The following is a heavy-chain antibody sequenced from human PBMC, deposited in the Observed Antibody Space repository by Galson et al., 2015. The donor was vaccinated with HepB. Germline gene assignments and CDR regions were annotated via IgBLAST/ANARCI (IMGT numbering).Heavy chain of an antibody. CDR2: ISWNSGSI. D-gene: IGHD1-26*01. Sequence: SLRLSCAASGFTFDDYAMHWVRQAPGKGLEWVSGISWNSGSIGYADSVKGRFTISRDNAKNSLYLQMNSLRAEDTALYYCAKDSGGSYSYYMDVWGKGTTFTVSS. CDR3: AKDSGGSYSYYMDV. CDR1: GFTFDDYA. V-gene: IGHV3-9*01. J-gene: IGHJ6*03.